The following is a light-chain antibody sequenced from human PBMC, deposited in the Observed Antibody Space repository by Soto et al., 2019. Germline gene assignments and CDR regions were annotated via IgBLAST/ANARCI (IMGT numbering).Light chain of an antibody. CDR3: QQCDNLPPT. Sequence: DIQMTQSPSSLSASVGDRVTITCQASQDINNNLNWYQQTSGNAPKLLIYGAYNLETGVPSRFTGSQSGTDFTFTITSLQPEDVATYFCQQCDNLPPTFGGGTKVEI. J-gene: IGKJ4*01. V-gene: IGKV1-33*01. CDR2: GAY. CDR1: QDINNN.